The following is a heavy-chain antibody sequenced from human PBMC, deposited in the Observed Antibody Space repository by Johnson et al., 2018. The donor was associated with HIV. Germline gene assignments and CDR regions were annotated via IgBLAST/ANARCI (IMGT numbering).Heavy chain of an antibody. V-gene: IGHV3-30*02. J-gene: IGHJ3*02. CDR2: IRYDGSNK. Sequence: QVQLVESGGGVVQPGGSLRLSCAASGFTFSSYGMHLVRQAPGKGLEWVAFIRYDGSNKYYADSVKGRFTISRDNSKNTLYLQMNSLRAEDTAVYYCAKDHVKVVNDAFDIWGQGTMVTVSS. CDR3: AKDHVKVVNDAFDI. CDR1: GFTFSSYG. D-gene: IGHD3-22*01.